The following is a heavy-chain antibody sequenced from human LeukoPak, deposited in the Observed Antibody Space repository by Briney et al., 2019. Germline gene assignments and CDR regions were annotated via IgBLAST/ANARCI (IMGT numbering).Heavy chain of an antibody. J-gene: IGHJ4*02. CDR1: GFTFSSYW. D-gene: IGHD3-16*02. CDR3: ARDPRDYVWGSYRYTVGVY. V-gene: IGHV3-7*01. CDR2: IKQDGSEK. Sequence: GGSLRLSCAASGFTFSSYWMSWVRQAPAKGLEWVANIKQDGSEKYYVDSVKGRFTISRDNAKNSLYLQMNSLRAEDTAVYYCARDPRDYVWGSYRYTVGVYWGQGTLVTVSS.